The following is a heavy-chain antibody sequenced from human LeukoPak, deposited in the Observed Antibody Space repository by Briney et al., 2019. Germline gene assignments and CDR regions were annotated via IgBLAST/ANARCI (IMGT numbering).Heavy chain of an antibody. CDR1: GFTFSNYN. CDR3: TRLKGGY. Sequence: GGSLRLSCAASGFTFSNYNMNWVRQAPGKGLEWVSRIKSDGSNTSYADSVKGRFTISRDNAKNALYLQMNSLRADDTAVYYCTRLKGGYWGQGTLVTVSS. J-gene: IGHJ4*02. CDR2: IKSDGSNT. D-gene: IGHD3-16*01. V-gene: IGHV3-74*01.